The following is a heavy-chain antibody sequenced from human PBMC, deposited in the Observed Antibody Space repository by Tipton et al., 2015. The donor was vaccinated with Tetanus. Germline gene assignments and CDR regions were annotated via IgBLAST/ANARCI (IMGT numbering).Heavy chain of an antibody. CDR2: VFYSGRT. CDR3: ARSGGRRYAFDI. D-gene: IGHD3-16*01. Sequence: GLVKPSETLSLTCTLSGGSISSYYWSWVRQPPGKGLEWLGYVFYSGRTDLNPSLKSRVTISVDTSNNLFSLKLTSVTTADTAVYYCARSGGRRYAFDIWGQGTMVTVSS. J-gene: IGHJ3*02. V-gene: IGHV4-59*01. CDR1: GGSISSYY.